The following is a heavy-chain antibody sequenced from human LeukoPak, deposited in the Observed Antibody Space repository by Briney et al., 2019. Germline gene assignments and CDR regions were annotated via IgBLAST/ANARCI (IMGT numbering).Heavy chain of an antibody. CDR3: ARATNSAWDAFDI. D-gene: IGHD1-14*01. J-gene: IGHJ3*02. CDR1: GFTFSTYS. CDR2: IGIAGDT. Sequence: GGSLRLSCEASGFTFSTYSIHWVRQVTGRGLEWVSAIGIAGDTYYADSVKGRFTISRENAKNSLFLQMHTLRAGDTAVYYCARATNSAWDAFDIWGQGTMVTVSS. V-gene: IGHV3-13*01.